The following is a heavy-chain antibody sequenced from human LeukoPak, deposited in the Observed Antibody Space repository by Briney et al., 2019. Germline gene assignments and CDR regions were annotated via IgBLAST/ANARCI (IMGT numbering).Heavy chain of an antibody. D-gene: IGHD3-9*01. V-gene: IGHV4-30-2*01. Sequence: SQTLSLTCTVSGGSISSGGYYWSWIRQPPGKGLEWIGCIYHSGSTYYNPSLKSRVTISVDRSKNQFSLKLSSVTAADTAVYYCAREQTTHYDIPYPFDYWGQGTLVTVSS. CDR2: IYHSGST. CDR3: AREQTTHYDIPYPFDY. CDR1: GGSISSGGYY. J-gene: IGHJ4*02.